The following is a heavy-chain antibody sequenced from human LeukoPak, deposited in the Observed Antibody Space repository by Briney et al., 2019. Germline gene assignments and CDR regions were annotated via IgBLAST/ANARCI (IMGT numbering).Heavy chain of an antibody. V-gene: IGHV1-69*13. CDR1: GGTFSSYA. CDR3: ARDWRIRLERPTVYYYGMDV. CDR2: IIVIVGTA. Sequence: TVKVSCKASGGTFSSYAISWVRQAPGQGLEWMGGIIVIVGTANYAQKFQGRVTITADESTSTAYMELSSLRSEDTAVYYCARDWRIRLERPTVYYYGMDVWGQGTTVTVSS. D-gene: IGHD1-1*01. J-gene: IGHJ6*02.